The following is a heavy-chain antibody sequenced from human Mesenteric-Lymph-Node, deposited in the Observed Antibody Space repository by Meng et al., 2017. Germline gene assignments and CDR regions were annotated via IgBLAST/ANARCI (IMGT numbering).Heavy chain of an antibody. J-gene: IGHJ4*02. D-gene: IGHD3-22*01. CDR2: IRPSDSDT. CDR1: GYSFTSYW. CDR3: ARQSSDSSAYYRVDY. V-gene: IGHV5-51*01. Sequence: GESLKISCKGSGYSFTSYWIGWVRQMPGKGLEWMGIIRPSDSDTRYSPSFQGQVAISADKSITTAYLQWNSLKASDTAMYYCARQSSDSSAYYRVDYWGQGTLVTVSS.